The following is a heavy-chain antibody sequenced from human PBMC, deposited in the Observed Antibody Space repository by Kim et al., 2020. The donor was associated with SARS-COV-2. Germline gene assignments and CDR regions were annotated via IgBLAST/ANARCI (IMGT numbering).Heavy chain of an antibody. CDR1: GFTFSNAW. V-gene: IGHV3-15*01. CDR2: IKSKTDGGTT. Sequence: GGSLRLSCAASGFTFSNAWMSWVRQAPGKGLEWVGRIKSKTDGGTTDYAAPVKGRFTISRDDSKNTLYLQMNSLKTEDTAVYYCTTHYDILTGYPTWGQGTLVTVSS. D-gene: IGHD3-9*01. J-gene: IGHJ5*02. CDR3: TTHYDILTGYPT.